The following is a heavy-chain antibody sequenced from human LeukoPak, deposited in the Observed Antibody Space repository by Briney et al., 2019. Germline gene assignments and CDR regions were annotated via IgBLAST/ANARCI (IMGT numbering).Heavy chain of an antibody. CDR3: ASQPVASSTNRGWFDP. CDR1: GGTFSSYA. V-gene: IGHV1-69*04. J-gene: IGHJ5*02. CDR2: IIPIFGIA. Sequence: ASVKVSCKASGGTFSSYAISWVGQAPGQGLEWMGRIIPIFGIANYAQKFQGRVTITADKSTSTAYMELSSLRSEDTAVYYCASQPVASSTNRGWFDPWGQGTLVTVSS. D-gene: IGHD2-2*01.